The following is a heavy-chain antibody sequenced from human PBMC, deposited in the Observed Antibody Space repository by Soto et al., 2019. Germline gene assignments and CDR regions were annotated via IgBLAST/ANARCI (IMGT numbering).Heavy chain of an antibody. J-gene: IGHJ4*02. CDR1: GFTFSGYG. D-gene: IGHD1-26*01. Sequence: QVQLVESGGGVVQPGRSLRLSCVASGFTFSGYGMHWVRQAPGKGLEWVAIISYDGSSTYYSDSVKGRFTISRVNSKNSLYLQKNRLTAEETYVKSCANEARVSGSYYISRCYYFDFWGQGTLVTVSS. CDR2: ISYDGSST. CDR3: ANEARVSGSYYISRCYYFDF. V-gene: IGHV3-30*18.